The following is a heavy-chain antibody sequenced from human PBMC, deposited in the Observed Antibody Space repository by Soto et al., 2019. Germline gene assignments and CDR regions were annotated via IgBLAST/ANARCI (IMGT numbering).Heavy chain of an antibody. CDR2: IYYSGST. J-gene: IGHJ4*02. CDR1: GGSISSYY. D-gene: IGHD5-18*01. V-gene: IGHV4-59*01. Sequence: SETLSLTCTVSGGSISSYYWSWIRQPPGKGLEWIGYIYYSGSTNYNPSLKSRVTISVDTSKNQFSLKLSSVTAADTAVYYCATGGYSYGYRSRYFDYWGQGTLVTVSS. CDR3: ATGGYSYGYRSRYFDY.